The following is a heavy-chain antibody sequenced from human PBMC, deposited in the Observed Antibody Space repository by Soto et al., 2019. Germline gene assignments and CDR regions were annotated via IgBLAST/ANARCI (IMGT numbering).Heavy chain of an antibody. V-gene: IGHV3-30-3*01. Sequence: QVQLVESGGGVVQPGRSLRLSCAASGFTFSSYVMHWVRQAPGKGLEWVVVISYDGNNKYYADSVKGRFIISRDKYKNTLYLQMNDLRAEDTAVYYCARAGCDGGRCYTLVGLRYGMDVWGQGTTVTVSS. D-gene: IGHD2-15*01. CDR2: ISYDGNNK. J-gene: IGHJ6*02. CDR1: GFTFSSYV. CDR3: ARAGCDGGRCYTLVGLRYGMDV.